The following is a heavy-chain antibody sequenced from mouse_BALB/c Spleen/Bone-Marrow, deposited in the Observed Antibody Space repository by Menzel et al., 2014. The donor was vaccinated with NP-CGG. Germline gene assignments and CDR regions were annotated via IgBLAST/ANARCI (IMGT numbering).Heavy chain of an antibody. J-gene: IGHJ1*03. CDR3: TRWFYRSGRGYFDV. D-gene: IGHD2-12*01. CDR2: INPNNGGT. Sequence: QVQLQQSGAELVKPGASVKLSCKASGYTFTSYYMHWVKQRPGQGLEWIGEINPNNGGTDFNEKFKNKATLTVDESSSTAYMQRRSQTSEGSAVYYGTRWFYRSGRGYFDVWGRGTTVTVSS. CDR1: GYTFTSYY. V-gene: IGHV1S81*02.